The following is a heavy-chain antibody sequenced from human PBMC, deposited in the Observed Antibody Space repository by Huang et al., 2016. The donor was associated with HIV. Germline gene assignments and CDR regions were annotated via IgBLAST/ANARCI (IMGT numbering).Heavy chain of an antibody. J-gene: IGHJ6*02. CDR1: GGSISSSSYY. V-gene: IGHV4-39*01. CDR2: IYYSGNT. Sequence: LQLQESGPGLVKSSETLSLLCTVSGGSISSSSYYWGWIRQPPGKGPEWIGSIYYSGNTYDNPPRKSRVTISVDTSKNQFSLKVNSVTAADTAVYYCARHGRVAGHYYNNMDVWGRGTTVTVSS. D-gene: IGHD6-19*01. CDR3: ARHGRVAGHYYNNMDV.